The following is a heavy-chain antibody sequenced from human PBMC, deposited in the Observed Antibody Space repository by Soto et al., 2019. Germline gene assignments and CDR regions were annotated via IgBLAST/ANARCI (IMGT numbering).Heavy chain of an antibody. Sequence: QVQLQESGPGLVKPSETRSLTCTVAGGCIGSYYWSWIRQPPGKGLEWIGYIYFSGGTNYNPSLKSRVTISVDTSKNQFSLKLSSVTPADTAVYYCARESRSWYGSIWDHWGQGTLVTVSS. J-gene: IGHJ4*02. CDR1: GGCIGSYY. D-gene: IGHD6-13*01. V-gene: IGHV4-59*12. CDR3: ARESRSWYGSIWDH. CDR2: IYFSGGT.